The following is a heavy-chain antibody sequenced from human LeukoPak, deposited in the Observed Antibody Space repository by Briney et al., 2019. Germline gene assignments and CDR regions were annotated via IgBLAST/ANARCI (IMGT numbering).Heavy chain of an antibody. D-gene: IGHD5-24*01. Sequence: GGSLRLSCAASGLTFSGYSMNWVRQAPGKGLEWVSSISGRGGYIFYADSVKGRFTISRDNAKNLLYLQMNSLRVEDTAVYYCGRDKGDGSYYGMDVWGQGTTVIVSS. CDR2: ISGRGGYI. CDR1: GLTFSGYS. V-gene: IGHV3-21*01. CDR3: GRDKGDGSYYGMDV. J-gene: IGHJ6*02.